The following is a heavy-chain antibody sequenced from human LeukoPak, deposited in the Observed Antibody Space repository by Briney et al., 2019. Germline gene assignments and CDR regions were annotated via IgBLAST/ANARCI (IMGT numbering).Heavy chain of an antibody. J-gene: IGHJ5*02. Sequence: PGGSLRLSCAASGFTFNDHAMSWVRQAPGKGLEWVSSISHRGDDTYYADSVKGRFIVSRENSKNTVYLQMNRLGIEDTAVYHCARAPYHSGSRNWFDPWGQGTLVTVSS. D-gene: IGHD3-10*01. V-gene: IGHV3-23*01. CDR1: GFTFNDHA. CDR2: ISHRGDDT. CDR3: ARAPYHSGSRNWFDP.